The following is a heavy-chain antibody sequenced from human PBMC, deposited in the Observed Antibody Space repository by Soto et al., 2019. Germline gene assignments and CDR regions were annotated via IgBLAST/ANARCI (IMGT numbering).Heavy chain of an antibody. J-gene: IGHJ4*02. Sequence: EVQLLESGGGLVQPGGSLRLSCIVSGFPFSSYAMSWVRQAPGKGLEWGSTVSYSGGTTYYADSAKGRFTISRDNSRNTLYLQMNSLRAEDTAIYYCARQARGSENYLYYFDYWGQGTLVTVSS. D-gene: IGHD1-26*01. CDR1: GFPFSSYA. CDR2: VSYSGGTT. CDR3: ARQARGSENYLYYFDY. V-gene: IGHV3-23*01.